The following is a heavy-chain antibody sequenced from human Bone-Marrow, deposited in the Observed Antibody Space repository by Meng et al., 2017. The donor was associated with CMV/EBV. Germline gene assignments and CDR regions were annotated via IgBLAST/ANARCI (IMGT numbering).Heavy chain of an antibody. J-gene: IGHJ6*02. V-gene: IGHV3-21*01. Sequence: GGSLRLSCAASGFTFSSYSMNWVRQAPGKGLEWVSSISSSSSYIYYADSVKGRFTISRDNAKNSLYLQMNSLRAEDTAVYYCARVFWSSRDFLEWFLAGMDVWGQGTTVTVSS. CDR2: ISSSSSYI. CDR3: ARVFWSSRDFLEWFLAGMDV. CDR1: GFTFSSYS. D-gene: IGHD3-3*01.